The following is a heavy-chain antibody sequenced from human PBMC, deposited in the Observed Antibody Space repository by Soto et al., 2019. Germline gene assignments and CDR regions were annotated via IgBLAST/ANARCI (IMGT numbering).Heavy chain of an antibody. CDR3: ARSLRGILDAFDI. V-gene: IGHV3-21*01. Sequence: GGSLRLSCAASGFTFSSYSMNWVRQAPGKGPEWVSSISSSNNNIYYADSVKGRFTISRDNAKNSLYLQMNTLRAEDTAVYYCARSLRGILDAFDIWGQGTMVTVSS. CDR1: GFTFSSYS. J-gene: IGHJ3*02. CDR2: ISSSNNNI. D-gene: IGHD3-9*01.